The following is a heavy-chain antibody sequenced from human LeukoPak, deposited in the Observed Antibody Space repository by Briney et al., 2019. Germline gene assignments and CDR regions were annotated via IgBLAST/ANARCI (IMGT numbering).Heavy chain of an antibody. CDR1: GFTFSSYA. Sequence: GGSLRLSCAASGFTFSSYAMSWVRQAPGKGLEWVSAISGSGGSTYYADSVKGRFTISRDDSKNTLYLQMNSLRAEDTAVYYCAKDGPYYDSSGAFDYWGQGTLVTVSS. V-gene: IGHV3-23*01. D-gene: IGHD3-22*01. J-gene: IGHJ4*02. CDR3: AKDGPYYDSSGAFDY. CDR2: ISGSGGST.